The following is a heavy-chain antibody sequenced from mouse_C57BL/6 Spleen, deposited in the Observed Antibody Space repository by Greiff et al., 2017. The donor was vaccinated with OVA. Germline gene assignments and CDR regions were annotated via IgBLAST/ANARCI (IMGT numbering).Heavy chain of an antibody. D-gene: IGHD1-1*01. Sequence: EVQLVESGGGLVKPGGSLKLSCAASGFTFSDYGMHWVRQAPEKGLEWVAYISSGSSTIYYADTVKGRFTISRDNAKNTLFLQMTSLRSEDTAMYYCARGNYYGSSYSAWFAYWGQGTLVTVSA. CDR1: GFTFSDYG. V-gene: IGHV5-17*01. J-gene: IGHJ3*01. CDR2: ISSGSSTI. CDR3: ARGNYYGSSYSAWFAY.